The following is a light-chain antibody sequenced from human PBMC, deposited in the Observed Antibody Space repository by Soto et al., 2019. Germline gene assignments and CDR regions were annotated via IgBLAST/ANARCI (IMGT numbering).Light chain of an antibody. CDR1: SGGVGGYNY. Sequence: QSVLTQPASGSGSPGQSVTISCAGTSGGVGGYNYVSWYQQHPGKAPKLMIHAVTNRPSWVSNRFSGSKSGNTASLTISILQAEDEADYYCCSYTGASTYVFGTGTKLTVL. J-gene: IGLJ1*01. V-gene: IGLV2-14*01. CDR2: AVT. CDR3: CSYTGASTYV.